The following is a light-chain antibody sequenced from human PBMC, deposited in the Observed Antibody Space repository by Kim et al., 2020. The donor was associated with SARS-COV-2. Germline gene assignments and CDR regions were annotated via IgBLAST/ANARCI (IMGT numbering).Light chain of an antibody. CDR2: WAS. CDR1: QSVLYRSNNKNY. J-gene: IGKJ1*01. CDR3: QQYYSTPPT. Sequence: DIVMTQSPDSLAVSLGERATINCKSSQSVLYRSNNKNYLAWYQQKPGQPPKLIIYWASTRESGVPDRFHGSGSGTDFTLTISSLQAEDVAVYYCQQYYSTPPTFGQGTKVDIK. V-gene: IGKV4-1*01.